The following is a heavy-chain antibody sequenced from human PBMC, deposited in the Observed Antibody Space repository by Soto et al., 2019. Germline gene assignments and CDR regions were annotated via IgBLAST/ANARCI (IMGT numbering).Heavy chain of an antibody. CDR1: GGSIRSRTW. V-gene: IGHV4-4*01. Sequence: QVQLQESGPGLVKPSGTLSLTCAVSGGSIRSRTWWSWVRQYPGEGLEWIGEISHRGGTNYNPSLKSRVTMSVDQSKNHFSLHLSSVTAADTAVYCCASGSGEDHVWGTYQASWGQGTLVPVSS. CDR3: ASGSGEDHVWGTYQAS. J-gene: IGHJ5*02. CDR2: ISHRGGT. D-gene: IGHD3-16*02.